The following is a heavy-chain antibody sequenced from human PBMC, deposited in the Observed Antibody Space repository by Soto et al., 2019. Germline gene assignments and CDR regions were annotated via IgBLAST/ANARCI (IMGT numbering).Heavy chain of an antibody. D-gene: IGHD3-22*01. J-gene: IGHJ4*02. Sequence: SETLSLTCTVSGGSISSSSYYWGWIRQPPGKGLEWIGSIDYSGSTYYNPSLKSRVAISVDTSKNQFSLKLSSVTAADTAVYYCASRLGYDYDGSGYPYWGQGTLVTGSS. CDR2: IDYSGST. V-gene: IGHV4-39*01. CDR1: GGSISSSSYY. CDR3: ASRLGYDYDGSGYPY.